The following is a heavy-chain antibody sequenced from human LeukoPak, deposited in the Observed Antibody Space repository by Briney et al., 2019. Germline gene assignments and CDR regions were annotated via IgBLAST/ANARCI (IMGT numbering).Heavy chain of an antibody. V-gene: IGHV3-66*04. CDR1: GFTISSNY. CDR3: ARLAVAGLFFDY. CDR2: IYSGGST. J-gene: IGHJ4*02. Sequence: GGSLRLSCAASGFTISSNYMSWVRQAPGKGLEWVSVIYSGGSTYYADSVKGRFTISRDNSKSTLYLQMNSLRAEDTAVYYCARLAVAGLFFDYWGQGTLVTVSS. D-gene: IGHD6-19*01.